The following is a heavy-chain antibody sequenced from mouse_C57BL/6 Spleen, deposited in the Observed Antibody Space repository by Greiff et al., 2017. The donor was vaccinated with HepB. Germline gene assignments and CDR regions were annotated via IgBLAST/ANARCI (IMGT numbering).Heavy chain of an antibody. V-gene: IGHV1-69*01. CDR3: ARWGDFAY. CDR2: IDPSDSYT. Sequence: VQLQQPGAELVMPGASVKLSCKASGYTFTSYWMHWVKQRPGQGLEWIGEIDPSDSYTNYNQKFKGKSTLTVDKSSSTAYMQLSSLTSDDSAVYYCARWGDFAYWGQGTLVTVSA. J-gene: IGHJ3*01. CDR1: GYTFTSYW.